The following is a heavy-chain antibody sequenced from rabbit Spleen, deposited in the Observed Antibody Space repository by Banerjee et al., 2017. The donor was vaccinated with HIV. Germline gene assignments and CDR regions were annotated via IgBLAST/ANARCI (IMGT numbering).Heavy chain of an antibody. CDR1: GFDFSSNYH. V-gene: IGHV1S40*01. D-gene: IGHD2-1*01. J-gene: IGHJ4*01. CDR3: ARGAIDFHYFNL. CDR2: IYITNDNT. Sequence: QSLEESGGDLVKPGASLTLTCTASGFDFSSNYHMCWVRQAPGKGLEWIACIYITNDNTYYANWAKGRFTISKTSSTTVTLQMTSLTAADTATYFCARGAIDFHYFNLWGPGTLVTVS.